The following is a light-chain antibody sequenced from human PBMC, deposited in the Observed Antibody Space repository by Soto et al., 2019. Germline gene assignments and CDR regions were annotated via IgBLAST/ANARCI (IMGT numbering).Light chain of an antibody. V-gene: IGLV1-40*01. Sequence: QAVVTQPPSVSGAPGQRVTISCTGSSSNIGAGYDVHWYQQLPGTAPKLLFYGNSNRPSGVPDRFSCSKSGTSASLAITGLQDEDDADYYCQSHDSSLRGYVFGTGTKVTVL. CDR1: SSNIGAGYD. CDR2: GNS. J-gene: IGLJ1*01. CDR3: QSHDSSLRGYV.